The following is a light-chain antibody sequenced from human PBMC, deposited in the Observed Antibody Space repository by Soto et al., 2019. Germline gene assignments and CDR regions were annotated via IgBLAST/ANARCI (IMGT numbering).Light chain of an antibody. CDR1: QTVSSNY. J-gene: IGKJ4*01. CDR3: QQYGRSPPLI. Sequence: EVVLTQSPGTLSLSPGERATLSCRASQTVSSNYLAWYQQTPGQAPRLLIYAASTRATGIPDRFSGSGSGTDFTLTISRLEAEEFAVYYCQQYGRSPPLIFGGGTKVESK. V-gene: IGKV3-20*01. CDR2: AAS.